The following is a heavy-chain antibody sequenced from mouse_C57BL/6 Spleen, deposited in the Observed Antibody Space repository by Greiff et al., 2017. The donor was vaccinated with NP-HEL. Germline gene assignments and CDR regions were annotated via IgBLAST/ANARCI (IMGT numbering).Heavy chain of an antibody. CDR1: GFTFSSYT. CDR2: ISGGGGNT. Sequence: DVMLVESGGGLVKPGGSLKLSCAASGFTFSSYTMSWVRQTPEKRLEWVATISGGGGNTYYPDSVKGRFTISRDNAKNTLYLQMSSLRSEDTALYYCASLYYYGSSYVWYFDVWGTGTTVTVSS. J-gene: IGHJ1*03. V-gene: IGHV5-9*01. D-gene: IGHD1-1*01. CDR3: ASLYYYGSSYVWYFDV.